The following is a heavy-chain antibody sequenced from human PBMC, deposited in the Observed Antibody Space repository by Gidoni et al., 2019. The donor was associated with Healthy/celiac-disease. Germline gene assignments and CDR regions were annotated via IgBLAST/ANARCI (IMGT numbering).Heavy chain of an antibody. Sequence: QVQPVESGGGVVLPGGSPRLSCAASGFTFSSYGMRWFRQAPGKGLEWVAVISYDGSNKYSADSVKGRFTITRDYSKITLYLQMNSLRAEDTAVYYCAKDLGTSGWYCYFDYWGQGTLVTVSA. J-gene: IGHJ4*02. CDR3: AKDLGTSGWYCYFDY. CDR1: GFTFSSYG. V-gene: IGHV3-30*18. D-gene: IGHD6-19*01. CDR2: ISYDGSNK.